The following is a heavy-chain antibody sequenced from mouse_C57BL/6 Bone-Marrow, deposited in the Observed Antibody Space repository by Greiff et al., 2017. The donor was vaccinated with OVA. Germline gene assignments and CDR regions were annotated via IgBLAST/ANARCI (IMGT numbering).Heavy chain of an antibody. Sequence: DVHLVESGEGLVKPGGSLKLSCATSGFTFSSYAMSWVRQTPEQRLEWVAYISRGGDYIYYADTVKGRFTISRDNARNNLYLQMSSLKAEDTAMYYCTRVGYFDYWGQGTTLTVSS. CDR1: GFTFSSYA. J-gene: IGHJ2*01. CDR3: TRVGYFDY. CDR2: ISRGGDYI. D-gene: IGHD3-3*01. V-gene: IGHV5-9-1*02.